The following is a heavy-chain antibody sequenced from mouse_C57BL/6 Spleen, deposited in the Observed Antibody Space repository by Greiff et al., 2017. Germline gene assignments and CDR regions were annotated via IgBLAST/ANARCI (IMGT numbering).Heavy chain of an antibody. Sequence: QVQLQQSGAELVKPGASVKMSCKASGYTFTSYWITWVKQRPGQGLEWIGDIYPGSGSTNYNEKFKSKATLTVDTSSSTAYMQLSSLTSEDSAVYYCARGDDYDDGYYYAMDYWGQGTSVTVSS. V-gene: IGHV1-55*01. J-gene: IGHJ4*01. CDR2: IYPGSGST. CDR3: ARGDDYDDGYYYAMDY. D-gene: IGHD2-4*01. CDR1: GYTFTSYW.